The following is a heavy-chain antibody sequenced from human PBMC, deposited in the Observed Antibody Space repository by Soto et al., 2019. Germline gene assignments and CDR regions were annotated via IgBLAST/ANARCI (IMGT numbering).Heavy chain of an antibody. V-gene: IGHV1-69*13. D-gene: IGHD2-2*02. CDR1: GGTFSSYA. CDR2: IIPIFGTA. J-gene: IGHJ4*02. Sequence: SVKVSCKASGGTFSSYAISWVRQAPGQGLEWMGGIIPIFGTANYAQKFQGRVTITADESTSTAYMELSSLRSEDTAVYYCARGGGYCSSKSCYTREYIDYWGQGTLVTVSS. CDR3: ARGGGYCSSKSCYTREYIDY.